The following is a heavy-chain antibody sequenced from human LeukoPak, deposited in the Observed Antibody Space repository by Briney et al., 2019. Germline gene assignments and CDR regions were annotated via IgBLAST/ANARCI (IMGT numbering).Heavy chain of an antibody. Sequence: GESLKISCKGSGYTFTSYWIGWVRQMPGKGLEWMGIIYPGDSDTRYSPSFQGQVTISADKSMNTAYLQWSSLKASDTAMYYCARLPNSRDPGDYWGQGTLVTVSS. D-gene: IGHD1-14*01. CDR1: GYTFTSYW. V-gene: IGHV5-51*01. J-gene: IGHJ4*02. CDR2: IYPGDSDT. CDR3: ARLPNSRDPGDY.